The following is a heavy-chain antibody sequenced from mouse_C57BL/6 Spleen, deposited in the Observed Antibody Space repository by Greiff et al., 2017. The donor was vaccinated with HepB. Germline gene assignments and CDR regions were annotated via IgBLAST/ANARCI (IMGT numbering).Heavy chain of an antibody. J-gene: IGHJ1*03. D-gene: IGHD2-3*01. Sequence: LQQPGAELVKPGASVKLSCKASGYTFTSYWMHWVKQRPGQGLEWIGMIHPNSGSTNYNEKFKSKATLTVDKSSSTAYMQLSSLTSEDSAVYYCARSYDGYYYFDVWGTGTTVTVSS. V-gene: IGHV1-64*01. CDR2: IHPNSGST. CDR1: GYTFTSYW. CDR3: ARSYDGYYYFDV.